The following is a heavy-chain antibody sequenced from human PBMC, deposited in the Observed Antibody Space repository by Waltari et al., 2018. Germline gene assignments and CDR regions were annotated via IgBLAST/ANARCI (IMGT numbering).Heavy chain of an antibody. J-gene: IGHJ6*02. Sequence: QVQLVQSGAEVKKPGASVKVSCKASGYTFTSYYMHWVRQAPGQGLEWRGLINPSGGSTSYAQKFQGRVTMTRDTSTSTVYMELSSLRSEDTAVYYCARGGMTDYGMDVWGQGTTVTVSS. CDR3: ARGGMTDYGMDV. CDR1: GYTFTSYY. CDR2: INPSGGST. D-gene: IGHD1-20*01. V-gene: IGHV1-46*01.